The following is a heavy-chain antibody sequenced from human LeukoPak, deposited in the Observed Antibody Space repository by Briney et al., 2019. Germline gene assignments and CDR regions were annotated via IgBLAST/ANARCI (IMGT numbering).Heavy chain of an antibody. CDR1: GGYISTYY. CDR3: ARDDFEYSVHYGMDV. V-gene: IGHV4-4*07. CDR2: VYRSGNT. Sequence: SETLSLTCSVSGGYISTYYWSWIRQPAGKGLEWIGRVYRSGNTNYNPSLQSRVTMSVDTSKNQISLRLRSVIAADTAVYYCARDDFEYSVHYGMDVWGQGTAVTVSS. D-gene: IGHD3-9*01. J-gene: IGHJ6*02.